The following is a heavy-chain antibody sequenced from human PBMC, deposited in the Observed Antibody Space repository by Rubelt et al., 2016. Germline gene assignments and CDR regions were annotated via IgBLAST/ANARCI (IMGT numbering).Heavy chain of an antibody. V-gene: IGHV3-21*01. Sequence: GLEWVSSISGRGTYIYYADSLKGRFTVSRDNAKNSLYLQMNSLRAEDTAVYHCARVINYDSSAYAFDFWGQGTLVTVSS. CDR2: ISGRGTYI. CDR3: ARVINYDSSAYAFDF. D-gene: IGHD3-22*01. J-gene: IGHJ4*02.